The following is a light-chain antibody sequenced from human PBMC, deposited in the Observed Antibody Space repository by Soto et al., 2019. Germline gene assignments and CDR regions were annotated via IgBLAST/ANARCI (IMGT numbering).Light chain of an antibody. J-gene: IGKJ1*01. Sequence: EIVLTQSPGTLSLSPGERATLSCRASQSVSSSYLAWYQQKPGQAPRLLIYGASSRATGIPDRFSGSGSGTDFNLTISRLEPEYFAVYYCQQYGSSLRTFGQGTKVEIK. V-gene: IGKV3-20*01. CDR1: QSVSSSY. CDR3: QQYGSSLRT. CDR2: GAS.